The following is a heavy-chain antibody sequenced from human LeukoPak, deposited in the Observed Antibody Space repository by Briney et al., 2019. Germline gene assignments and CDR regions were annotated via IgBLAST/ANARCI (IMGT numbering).Heavy chain of an antibody. D-gene: IGHD3-22*01. CDR2: ISSCGSTI. V-gene: IGHV3-48*03. J-gene: IGHJ4*02. Sequence: PGGSVRLSCAASGFTFSRYEMNGVRQAPGKGLEGVSYISSCGSTIYYADSVQGRFTISRDNAKNSLYLQMNSLRAEDTAVYYCARDSLTMIVGRQKRGLDYWGQGALVTVSS. CDR3: ARDSLTMIVGRQKRGLDY. CDR1: GFTFSRYE.